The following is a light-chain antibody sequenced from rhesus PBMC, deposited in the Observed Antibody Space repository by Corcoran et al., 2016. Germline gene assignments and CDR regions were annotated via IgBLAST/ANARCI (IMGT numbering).Light chain of an antibody. CDR1: ERGGGY. CDR3: QQYYDFLLT. J-gene: IGKJ4*01. Sequence: EIVMTQSPATLSLSPGETATLSCRASERGGGYLAWYQQKPGQTPKLLGHSAAFRATGIPDRFSGSGSRTDCTLTLNSLEPEDVGVYQCQQYYDFLLTFGGGTKVELK. V-gene: IGKV3-40*01. CDR2: SAA.